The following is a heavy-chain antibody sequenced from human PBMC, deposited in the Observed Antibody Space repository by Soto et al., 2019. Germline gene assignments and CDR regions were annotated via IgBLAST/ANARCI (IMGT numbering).Heavy chain of an antibody. J-gene: IGHJ4*02. Sequence: PSETLSLTGTVSGGSISSSSYYWGWIRQPPGKGLEWIGSIYYSGSTYYNPSLKSRVTISVDTSKNQFSLKLSSVTAADTAVYYCARPLVVRGVRYFDYSGQRTLVTVCS. V-gene: IGHV4-39*01. CDR2: IYYSGST. CDR3: ARPLVVRGVRYFDY. D-gene: IGHD3-10*01. CDR1: GGSISSSSYY.